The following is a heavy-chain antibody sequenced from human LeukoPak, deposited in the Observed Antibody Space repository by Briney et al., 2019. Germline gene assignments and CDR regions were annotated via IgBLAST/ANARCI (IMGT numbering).Heavy chain of an antibody. Sequence: ASVKVSCKASGYTFTSYYMHWVRQAPGQGLEWMGWINPNSGGTNYAQKFQGRVTMTRDTSISTAYMELSRLRSDDTAVYYCASYGYSYGYRLDYWGQGTLVTVSS. D-gene: IGHD5-18*01. CDR1: GYTFTSYY. J-gene: IGHJ4*02. CDR2: INPNSGGT. V-gene: IGHV1-2*02. CDR3: ASYGYSYGYRLDY.